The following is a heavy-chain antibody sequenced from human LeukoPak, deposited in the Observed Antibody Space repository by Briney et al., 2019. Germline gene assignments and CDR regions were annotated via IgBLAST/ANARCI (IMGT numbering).Heavy chain of an antibody. CDR2: INHSGST. J-gene: IGHJ5*02. V-gene: IGHV4-34*01. Sequence: PSETLSLTCAVYGGSFSGYYWSWIRQPPGKGLEWIGEINHSGSTNYNPSLKSRVTISVDTSKNQFSLKLSSVTAADTAVYYCARGRKAEPRYSYGPGGWFDPWGQGTLVTVSS. CDR3: ARGRKAEPRYSYGPGGWFDP. D-gene: IGHD5-18*01. CDR1: GGSFSGYY.